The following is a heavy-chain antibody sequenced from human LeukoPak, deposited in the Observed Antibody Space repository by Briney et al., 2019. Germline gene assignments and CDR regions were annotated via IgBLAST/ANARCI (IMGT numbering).Heavy chain of an antibody. CDR1: GYTFTGYH. CDR3: ARGVSHSEYLQH. J-gene: IGHJ1*01. CDR2: INPNSGGT. Sequence: ASVTVSCTASGYTFTGYHMHWVRQAPGQGLEWMGWINPNSGGTNYAQKFQGRVTMTSDTSITTAYMELSRLRSDDTALYYCARGVSHSEYLQHSGQGTLVTVSS. V-gene: IGHV1-2*02.